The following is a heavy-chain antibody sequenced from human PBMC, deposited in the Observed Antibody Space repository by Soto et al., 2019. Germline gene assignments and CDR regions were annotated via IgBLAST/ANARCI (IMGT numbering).Heavy chain of an antibody. V-gene: IGHV3-11*06. CDR1: EITVSGYF. J-gene: IGHJ6*02. CDR3: ARDHRVRFLETYYYYGMDV. Sequence: SGGSLRLSCAASEITVSGYFMVWIRQPPGKGLKWISYISANSRSTNYADSVRGRFTISRDNAKKSMYLQMNSLRAEDTAVYYCARDHRVRFLETYYYYGMDVCGQGTTVTVSS. CDR2: ISANSRST. D-gene: IGHD3-3*01.